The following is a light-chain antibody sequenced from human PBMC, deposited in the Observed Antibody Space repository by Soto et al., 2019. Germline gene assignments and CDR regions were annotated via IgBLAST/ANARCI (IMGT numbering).Light chain of an antibody. Sequence: EIVMTQSPATLSVSPGERATLSCRASQSVSSNLAWYQQKPGQAPRLLIYGASTSATGIPARLSGSGSGTAVTLTISSLQPEDFAVYYCQQYNNWPPWTFGQGTKVEIK. V-gene: IGKV3-15*01. CDR1: QSVSSN. CDR3: QQYNNWPPWT. CDR2: GAS. J-gene: IGKJ1*01.